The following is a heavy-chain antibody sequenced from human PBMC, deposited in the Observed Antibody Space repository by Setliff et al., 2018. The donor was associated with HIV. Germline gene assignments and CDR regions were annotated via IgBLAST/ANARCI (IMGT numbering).Heavy chain of an antibody. Sequence: ASVKVSCKASGYTFTNYGYGIAWVRQAPGQGLEWMGWISAYNGNTDYAQNLQGRVTMTTDTSTSTAYMELRSLRSDDTAVYYCARAYPWGYVDYYYMDVWGKGTTVTVSS. V-gene: IGHV1-18*01. D-gene: IGHD3-16*01. J-gene: IGHJ6*03. CDR1: GYTFTNYGYG. CDR2: ISAYNGNT. CDR3: ARAYPWGYVDYYYMDV.